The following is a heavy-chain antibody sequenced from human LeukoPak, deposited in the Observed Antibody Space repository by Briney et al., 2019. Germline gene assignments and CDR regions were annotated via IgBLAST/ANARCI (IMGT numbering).Heavy chain of an antibody. Sequence: ASVKVSCKASGYIFTGYYMHWVRQAPGQGLEWMGWINPNSGDTNSAQKFQGRVTMTRDTSISTAYMELSRLTSDDTAVYYCARHPYSGSYHFDYWGQGTLVTVSS. CDR3: ARHPYSGSYHFDY. CDR2: INPNSGDT. V-gene: IGHV1-2*02. J-gene: IGHJ4*02. CDR1: GYIFTGYY. D-gene: IGHD1-26*01.